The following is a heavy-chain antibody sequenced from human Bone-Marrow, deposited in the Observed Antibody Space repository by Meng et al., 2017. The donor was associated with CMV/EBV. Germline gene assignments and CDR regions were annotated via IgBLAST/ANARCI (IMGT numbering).Heavy chain of an antibody. V-gene: IGHV3-21*01. D-gene: IGHD1-26*01. CDR2: ISSSSSYI. Sequence: GGSLRLSCAASGFTFSSYSMNWVRQAPGKGLEWVSSISSSSSYIYYADSVKGRFTISRDNAKNSLYLQMNSLRAEDTAVYYCARFEVGVKTFDYWGQGTLVTFSS. J-gene: IGHJ4*02. CDR1: GFTFSSYS. CDR3: ARFEVGVKTFDY.